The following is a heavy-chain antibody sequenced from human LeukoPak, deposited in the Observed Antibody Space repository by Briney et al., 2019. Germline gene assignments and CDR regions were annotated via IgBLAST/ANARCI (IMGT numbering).Heavy chain of an antibody. CDR1: GYTFTGYY. V-gene: IGHV1-2*02. Sequence: ASVKVSCKASGYTFTGYYMHWVRQVPGQGLEWMGWINPNSGGTNYAQKFQGRVTMTRDTSISTAYMELSRLRSDDTAVYYCARGAEYYYYMDVWGKGTTVTISS. CDR3: ARGAEYYYYMDV. J-gene: IGHJ6*03. CDR2: INPNSGGT.